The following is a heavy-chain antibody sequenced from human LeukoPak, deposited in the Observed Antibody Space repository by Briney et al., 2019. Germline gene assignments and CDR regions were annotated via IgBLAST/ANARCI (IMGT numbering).Heavy chain of an antibody. Sequence: GGSLRLSCAASGFTFDDYAMHWVRQAPGKGLEWVSLISGDGGSTYYADSVKGRFTISRDNSKNSLYLQMNSLRTEDTALYYCAKDGKWELLLSYYYYYGMDVWGQGTTVTVSS. CDR3: AKDGKWELLLSYYYYYGMDV. CDR1: GFTFDDYA. CDR2: ISGDGGST. J-gene: IGHJ6*02. D-gene: IGHD1-26*01. V-gene: IGHV3-43*02.